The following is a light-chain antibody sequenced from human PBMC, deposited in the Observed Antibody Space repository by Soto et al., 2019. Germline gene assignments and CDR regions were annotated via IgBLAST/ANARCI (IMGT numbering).Light chain of an antibody. V-gene: IGKV1-39*01. CDR3: QQSYSTPFT. CDR2: AAS. Sequence: DIQMTQSPSSLSASVGDRVTITCRASQSINTYLNWYQQKPGKAPKLLIYAASSLQSGVPSRFSCRGSGTDFSLTISSLQPEDFATYYCQQSYSTPFTFGPGTKVDIK. CDR1: QSINTY. J-gene: IGKJ3*01.